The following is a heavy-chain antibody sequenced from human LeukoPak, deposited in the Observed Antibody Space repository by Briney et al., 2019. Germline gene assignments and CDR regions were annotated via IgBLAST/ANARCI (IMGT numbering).Heavy chain of an antibody. D-gene: IGHD6-19*01. CDR1: GFTFSSYG. V-gene: IGHV3-30*03. CDR2: ISYDGSNK. CDR3: ARTVAGLYYFDY. Sequence: GGSLRLSCAASGFTFSSYGMHWVRQAPGKGLEWVAVISYDGSNKHYADSVKGRFTISRDNSKNTLYLQMNSLRAEDTAVYYCARTVAGLYYFDYWGQGTLVTVSS. J-gene: IGHJ4*02.